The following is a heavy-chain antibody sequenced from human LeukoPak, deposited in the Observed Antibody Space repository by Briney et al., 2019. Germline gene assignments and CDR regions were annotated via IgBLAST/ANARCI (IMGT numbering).Heavy chain of an antibody. D-gene: IGHD2/OR15-2a*01. V-gene: IGHV3-43*02. CDR1: GFAFADYA. CDR3: STWAFYHGLDV. J-gene: IGHJ6*02. Sequence: QPGGSLRLSCAASGFAFADYAMHWVRQIPGKGLECVAHIHADGGRTFYADSVKGRFTVSRDNSKNSLFLQMDSLTSDDTALYYCSTWAFYHGLDVWGQGATVIVSS. CDR2: IHADGGRT.